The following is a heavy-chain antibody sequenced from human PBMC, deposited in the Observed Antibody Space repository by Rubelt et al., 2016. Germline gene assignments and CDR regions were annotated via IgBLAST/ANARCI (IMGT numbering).Heavy chain of an antibody. J-gene: IGHJ4*02. D-gene: IGHD3-3*01. CDR2: ISGRGGST. CDR1: GFTFSSYA. Sequence: VQLVESGGGVVQPGRSLRLSCAASGFTFSSYAMSWVRQAPGKGLEWVSAISGRGGSTYYADSVKGRFTISRDNSKNTLYLQMNSLRAEDTAVYYCAKENDFWSGYPDYWGQGTLVTVSS. V-gene: IGHV3-23*04. CDR3: AKENDFWSGYPDY.